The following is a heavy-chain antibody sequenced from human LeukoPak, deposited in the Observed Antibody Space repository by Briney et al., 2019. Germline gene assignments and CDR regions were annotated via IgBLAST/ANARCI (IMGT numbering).Heavy chain of an antibody. V-gene: IGHV4-39*07. Sequence: PSETLSLTCTVSGGSISSSSYYWVCIPQPPGKGLEWIGSIYYSGSTNYNPSLKSRVTISIDTSKNQFSLKLLSVTAADTAVYYCARGTRPTTWGYWGQGTLVTVSS. D-gene: IGHD4-17*01. J-gene: IGHJ4*02. CDR2: IYYSGST. CDR3: ARGTRPTTWGY. CDR1: GGSISSSSYY.